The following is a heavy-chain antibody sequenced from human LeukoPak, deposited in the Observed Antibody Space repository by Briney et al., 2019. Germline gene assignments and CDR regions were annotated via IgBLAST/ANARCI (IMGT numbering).Heavy chain of an antibody. V-gene: IGHV1-69*13. D-gene: IGHD3-22*01. CDR1: GGTFSSYA. CDR2: IIPIFGTA. CDR3: AMSYYDSSGENYYYYGMDV. J-gene: IGHJ6*02. Sequence: GASVKVSCKASGGTFSSYAISWVRQAPGQGLEWMGGIIPIFGTANYAQKFQGRVTITADESTSTAYMELSSLRSEDTAVYYCAMSYYDSSGENYYYYGMDVWGQGTTVTVSS.